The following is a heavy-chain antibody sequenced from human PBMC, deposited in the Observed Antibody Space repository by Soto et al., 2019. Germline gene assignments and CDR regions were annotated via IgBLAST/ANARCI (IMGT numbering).Heavy chain of an antibody. V-gene: IGHV4-31*03. CDR3: ARGRVYIWQNHFDL. D-gene: IGHD3-16*01. CDR1: GGSINSGGSY. J-gene: IGHJ5*02. Sequence: PSETLSLTCTVPGGSINSGGSYWTWIRHQPGKGLEWSGNLYYSGTTHYNPSLEGRVFISLDTSKNHFSLKVTSVTAAASAVYYCARGRVYIWQNHFDLWGLGILVTVSS. CDR2: LYYSGTT.